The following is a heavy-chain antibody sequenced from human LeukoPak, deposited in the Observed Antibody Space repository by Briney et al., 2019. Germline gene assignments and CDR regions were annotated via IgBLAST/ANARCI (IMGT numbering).Heavy chain of an antibody. D-gene: IGHD5-18*01. Sequence: GGSLRLSCAASGFTFYTYGMIWVRQAPGKGLEWVAGISTSGDSTYYADSVKGRFTISRDNSKNTLYLEMNSLRAEDTAVYYCAKERIQLWSRYFDYWGQGTLVTVSS. CDR2: ISTSGDST. J-gene: IGHJ4*02. V-gene: IGHV3-23*01. CDR1: GFTFYTYG. CDR3: AKERIQLWSRYFDY.